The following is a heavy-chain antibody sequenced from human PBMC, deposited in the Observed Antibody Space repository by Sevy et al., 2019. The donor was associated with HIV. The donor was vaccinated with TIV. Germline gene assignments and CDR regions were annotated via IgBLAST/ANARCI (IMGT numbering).Heavy chain of an antibody. CDR2: ISYGGRT. V-gene: IGHV4-59*13. D-gene: IGHD3-22*01. Sequence: SETLSLTCTVSHGSINDFFWSWIRQPPGKGLEWIGFISYGGRTKYNPSLESRVNMSVDTSKNQFSLRLSSVTAADTAVYYCARDNEELITMISLGHGAFDIWGQGTMVTVSS. CDR1: HGSINDFF. J-gene: IGHJ3*02. CDR3: ARDNEELITMISLGHGAFDI.